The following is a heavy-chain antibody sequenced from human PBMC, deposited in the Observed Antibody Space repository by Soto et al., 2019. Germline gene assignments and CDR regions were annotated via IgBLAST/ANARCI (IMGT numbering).Heavy chain of an antibody. CDR2: ISAYNGNT. D-gene: IGHD2-2*01. J-gene: IGHJ4*02. Sequence: QVQLVQSGAEVKNPGASVKVSCKASCYTFTSYGISWVRHAPGQGLEWMGWISAYNGNTNYAQKLQGRVTMTTDTSTSTADMELSSLRSNDRAVYDCARTGQPLHVFFDYWGQGTLGTVSS. CDR1: CYTFTSYG. V-gene: IGHV1-18*01. CDR3: ARTGQPLHVFFDY.